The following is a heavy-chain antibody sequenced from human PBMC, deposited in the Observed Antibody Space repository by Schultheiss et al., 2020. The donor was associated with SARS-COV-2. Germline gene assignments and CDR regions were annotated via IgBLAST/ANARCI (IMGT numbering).Heavy chain of an antibody. D-gene: IGHD6-13*01. Sequence: GGSLRLSCAASGFTFSSYGMHWVRLAPGKGLEWVAVISYDGSNKYYADSVKGRFTISRDNAKTTLYLQMNSLRVEDTAVYYCAKDRIRYSSSWHDYWGQGTLVTVSS. CDR2: ISYDGSNK. CDR1: GFTFSSYG. J-gene: IGHJ4*02. CDR3: AKDRIRYSSSWHDY. V-gene: IGHV3-30*18.